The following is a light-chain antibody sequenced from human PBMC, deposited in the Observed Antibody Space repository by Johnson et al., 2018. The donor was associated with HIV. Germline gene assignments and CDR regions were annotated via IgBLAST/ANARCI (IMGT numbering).Light chain of an antibody. V-gene: IGLV1-44*01. Sequence: QSVLTQPPSVSAAPGQKVTISCSGSSSNIGSNTVNWYQQLPGTAPKLLIYRNNQRPSGVPDRFSGSKSGTSASLAISGLQAEDEADYYCGTWDSSLNSGVFGNGTKVTVL. CDR1: SSNIGSNT. J-gene: IGLJ1*01. CDR3: GTWDSSLNSGV. CDR2: RNN.